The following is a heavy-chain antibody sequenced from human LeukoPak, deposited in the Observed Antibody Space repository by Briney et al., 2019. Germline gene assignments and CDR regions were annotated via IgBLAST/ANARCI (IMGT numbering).Heavy chain of an antibody. J-gene: IGHJ5*02. CDR2: ISSSSRYI. CDR1: VFILSSYS. CDR3: TTSYSGNSWYDWFGP. V-gene: IGHV3-21*04. D-gene: IGHD6-13*01. Sequence: GVPLSLFCTVCVFILSSYSMNWVRDARGKGLEWVSCISSSSRYIYYADSVKGRFTSSRDNAKNSLNLQMNSLKTEDTALYFCTTSYSGNSWYDWFGPWGQGTLVTVSS.